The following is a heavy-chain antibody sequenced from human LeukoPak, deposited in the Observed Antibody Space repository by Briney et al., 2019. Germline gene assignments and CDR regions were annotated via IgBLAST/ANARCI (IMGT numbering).Heavy chain of an antibody. D-gene: IGHD1-26*01. CDR3: AGQWELRYYGMDV. CDR2: INHSGST. V-gene: IGHV4-34*01. CDR1: GGSFSGYY. Sequence: SETLSLTCAVYGGSFSGYYWGWIRQPPGKGLEWIGEINHSGSTNYNPSLKSRVTISVDTSKNQFSLKLSSVTAADTAVYYCAGQWELRYYGMDVWGQGTTVTVSS. J-gene: IGHJ6*02.